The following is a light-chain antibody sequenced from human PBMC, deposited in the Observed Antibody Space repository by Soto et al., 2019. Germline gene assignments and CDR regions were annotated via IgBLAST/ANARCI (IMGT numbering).Light chain of an antibody. Sequence: EIVLTQSPATLSLSPGERATLSCRASQSVDNYLAWYQQKPGQAPRLLIYDASKRASGIPARFSGSGSGTDFTLTINSLEPADFATYYCLQDYNYFGFGQGTRLDIK. CDR1: QSVDNY. V-gene: IGKV3-11*01. CDR3: LQDYNYFG. CDR2: DAS. J-gene: IGKJ5*01.